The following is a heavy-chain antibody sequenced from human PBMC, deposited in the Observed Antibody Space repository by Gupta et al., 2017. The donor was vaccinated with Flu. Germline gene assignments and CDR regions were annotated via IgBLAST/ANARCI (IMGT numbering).Heavy chain of an antibody. J-gene: IGHJ5*02. CDR2: MYYTGST. CDR3: ARDISSAWFFT. D-gene: IGHD3-9*01. V-gene: IGHV4-31*02. Sequence: SWIRQHPGRGLEWIGSMYYTGSTSYNPSLRSRLTFSMDASKNQFILNLNAVTDADTAVYYCARDISSAWFFTWGQGTLVTVSS.